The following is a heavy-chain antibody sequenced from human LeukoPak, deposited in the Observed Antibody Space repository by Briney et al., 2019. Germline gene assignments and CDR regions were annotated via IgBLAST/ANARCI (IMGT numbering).Heavy chain of an antibody. CDR2: IYYSGST. J-gene: IGHJ6*02. V-gene: IGHV4-59*08. CDR3: ARHGNDYGDYSYYYGMDV. CDR1: GGSISSYY. Sequence: SETLSLTCTVSGGSISSYYWSWIRQPPGKGLEWIGDIYYSGSTNYNPSLKSRVTISVDTSKNQSSLKLSSVTAADTAVYYCARHGNDYGDYSYYYGMDVWGQGTTVTVSS. D-gene: IGHD4-17*01.